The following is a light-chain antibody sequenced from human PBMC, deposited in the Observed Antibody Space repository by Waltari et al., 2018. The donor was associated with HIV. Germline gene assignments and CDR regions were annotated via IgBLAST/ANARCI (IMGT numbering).Light chain of an antibody. CDR1: QDIRNY. V-gene: IGKV1-33*01. J-gene: IGKJ1*01. CDR3: QQDDDIPRT. Sequence: IQMTQSPSSLSASEGDRVTITCQASQDIRNYLNWFQQKPGKAPKFLIYNASNLETGVPERLSGSGSGTEFTFNISSMQPEDIATYYCQQDDDIPRTFGQGTKVEIK. CDR2: NAS.